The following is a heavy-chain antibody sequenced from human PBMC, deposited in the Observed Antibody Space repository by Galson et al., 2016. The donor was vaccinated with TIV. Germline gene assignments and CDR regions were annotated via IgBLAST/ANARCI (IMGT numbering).Heavy chain of an antibody. CDR3: ARALRYHYDRSGYDD. D-gene: IGHD3-22*01. Sequence: TVKVSCKASGVTFSNYAINWVRQAPGQGLEWMGGITAMFGTTDYAQKFQGRVTITADKSTSTANMDLSSLRSAYTAFYYCARALRYHYDRSGYDDWGQGTLV. CDR2: ITAMFGTT. V-gene: IGHV1-69*06. J-gene: IGHJ4*02. CDR1: GVTFSNYA.